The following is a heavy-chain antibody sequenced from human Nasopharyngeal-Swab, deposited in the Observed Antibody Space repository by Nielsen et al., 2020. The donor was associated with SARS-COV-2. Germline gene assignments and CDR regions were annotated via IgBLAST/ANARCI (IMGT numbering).Heavy chain of an antibody. V-gene: IGHV3-48*03. CDR2: ISSSGSTI. Sequence: GGSLRLSCAASGFTFSSYEMNWVRQAPGKGLEWVSYISSSGSTIYYADSVKGRFTISRDNAKNSLYLQMNSLRAKDTAVYYCARHYDPFDYWGQGTLVTVSS. CDR3: ARHYDPFDY. J-gene: IGHJ4*02. D-gene: IGHD3-3*01. CDR1: GFTFSSYE.